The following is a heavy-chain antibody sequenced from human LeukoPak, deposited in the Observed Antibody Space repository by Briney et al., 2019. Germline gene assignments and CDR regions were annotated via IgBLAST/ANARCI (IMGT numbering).Heavy chain of an antibody. CDR1: GFTFSSYG. Sequence: TGRSLRLSCAASGFTFSSYGMHWVRQAPGKGLEWVAVISYDGSNKYYADSVKGRFTISRDNSKNTMYLQMNSLRAEDTAVYYCAKNRIPTSITPDSWGQGTLVTVSS. CDR3: AKNRIPTSITPDS. V-gene: IGHV3-30*18. D-gene: IGHD2-2*02. J-gene: IGHJ5*01. CDR2: ISYDGSNK.